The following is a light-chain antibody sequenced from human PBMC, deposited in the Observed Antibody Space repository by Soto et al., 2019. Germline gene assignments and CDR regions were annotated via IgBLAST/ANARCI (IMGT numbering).Light chain of an antibody. CDR1: QSVASN. CDR2: GTS. J-gene: IGKJ5*01. V-gene: IGKV3-15*01. Sequence: EIVMTQSPASLSVSPGESVTLSCRASQSVASNLAWYQQKPGQAPRLLIYGTSTRATGVPDRFSGSGSGTDFTLTISSLQAADFAVYHCQHYNNWPITFGQGTRLDIK. CDR3: QHYNNWPIT.